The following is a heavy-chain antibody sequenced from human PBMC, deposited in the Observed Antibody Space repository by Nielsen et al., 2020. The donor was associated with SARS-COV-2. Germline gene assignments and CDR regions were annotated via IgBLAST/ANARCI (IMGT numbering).Heavy chain of an antibody. Sequence: SETLSLTCTVSGGSISNYYWSWIRQPSEKGLEWIGYIYYSGSTYYNPSLKSRVTISVDTSKNQFSLKLSSVTAADTAVYYCARRATQDYWGQGTLVTVSS. CDR2: IYYSGST. CDR3: ARRATQDY. CDR1: GGSISNYY. D-gene: IGHD5-12*01. V-gene: IGHV4-59*04. J-gene: IGHJ4*02.